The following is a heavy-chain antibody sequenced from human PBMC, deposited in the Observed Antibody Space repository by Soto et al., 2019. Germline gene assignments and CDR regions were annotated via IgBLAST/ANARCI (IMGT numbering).Heavy chain of an antibody. CDR3: ARMASFGSLNWFDP. J-gene: IGHJ5*02. CDR2: MNPGSGDT. V-gene: IGHV1-8*01. Sequence: ASVKVSCKASGYTFTNNDVTWVLQATGQGLEWMGWMNPGSGDTGYAQKFQGRVTMTRNISIATAYMELSSLRSEDTAIYYCARMASFGSLNWFDPWGQGTLVTVSS. CDR1: GYTFTNND. D-gene: IGHD5-18*01.